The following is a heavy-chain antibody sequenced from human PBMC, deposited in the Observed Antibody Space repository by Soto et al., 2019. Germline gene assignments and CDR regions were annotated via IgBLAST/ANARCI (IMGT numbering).Heavy chain of an antibody. Sequence: GGSLRLACTTSGFTFNTYGMYWVRQAPGKGQEWGAIIWYDGSNKYYGDSVKGRFTISRDNSKNTLYLQMNSLRAEDTALYYCARVDCTGAYCYSWRFNYGVDVWGQGTTVTDAS. CDR1: GFTFNTYG. J-gene: IGHJ6*02. V-gene: IGHV3-33*08. CDR3: ARVDCTGAYCYSWRFNYGVDV. CDR2: IWYDGSNK. D-gene: IGHD2-15*01.